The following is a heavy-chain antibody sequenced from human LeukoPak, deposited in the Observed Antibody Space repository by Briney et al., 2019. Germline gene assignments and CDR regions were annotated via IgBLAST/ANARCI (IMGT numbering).Heavy chain of an antibody. CDR1: GFTFSSYA. J-gene: IGHJ4*02. CDR3: ARDRYYDSSGYYAVTSGPGGY. Sequence: GGSLRLSCAASGFTFSSYAMHWVRQAPGKGLEWVAVISYDGSNKYYADSVKGRFTISRDNSKNTLYLHMNSLRAEDTAVYYCARDRYYDSSGYYAVTSGPGGYWGQGTLVTVSS. D-gene: IGHD3-22*01. CDR2: ISYDGSNK. V-gene: IGHV3-30-3*01.